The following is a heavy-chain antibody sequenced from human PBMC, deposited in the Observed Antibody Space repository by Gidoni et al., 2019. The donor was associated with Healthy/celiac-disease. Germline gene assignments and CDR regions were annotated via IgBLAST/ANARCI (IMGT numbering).Heavy chain of an antibody. CDR2: ISWNSGSI. Sequence: EVQLVVSGGGLVQPGRSLRLSCAASGFPFDDYAMHWVRQAPGKGLEWVSGISWNSGSIGYADSVKGRFTISRDNAKNSLYLQMNSLRAEDTALYYCAKVGYSYGYYYYGMDVWGQGTTVTVSS. V-gene: IGHV3-9*01. D-gene: IGHD5-18*01. J-gene: IGHJ6*02. CDR3: AKVGYSYGYYYYGMDV. CDR1: GFPFDDYA.